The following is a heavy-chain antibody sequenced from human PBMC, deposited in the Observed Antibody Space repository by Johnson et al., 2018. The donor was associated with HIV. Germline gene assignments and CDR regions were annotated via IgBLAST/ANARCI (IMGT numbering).Heavy chain of an antibody. J-gene: IGHJ3*02. Sequence: QLVESGGGVVQPGRSLRLSCAASGFTFDDYAMHWVRQAPGKGLEWVSGISWNSGSIGYADSVKGRFTISRDSSKNTLFLQMNSLRADDTAVYYCAKDGAFDIWGQGTLVTVSS. V-gene: IGHV3-9*01. CDR1: GFTFDDYA. CDR3: AKDGAFDI. CDR2: ISWNSGSI.